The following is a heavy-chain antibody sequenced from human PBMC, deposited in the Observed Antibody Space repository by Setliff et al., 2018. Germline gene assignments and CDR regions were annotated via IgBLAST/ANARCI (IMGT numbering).Heavy chain of an antibody. V-gene: IGHV4-61*02. CDR2: VYANGIT. CDR1: GGSISSGDHY. D-gene: IGHD6-19*01. CDR3: ARDVNSGWSRDWFDP. Sequence: SETLSLTCTVSGGSISSGDHYWSWIRQPAGKGLEWIGRVYANGITDYSPSLKSRVTISVDTSKNQFSLKLSSVTAADAAVYYCARDVNSGWSRDWFDPWGQGTLVTVSS. J-gene: IGHJ5*02.